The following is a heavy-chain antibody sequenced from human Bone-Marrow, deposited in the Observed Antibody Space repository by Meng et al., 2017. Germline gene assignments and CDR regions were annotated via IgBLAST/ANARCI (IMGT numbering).Heavy chain of an antibody. CDR2: ISSSSSYI. CDR1: GFTFSSYS. D-gene: IGHD2-21*02. J-gene: IGHJ4*02. V-gene: IGHV3-21*01. Sequence: GESLKISCAASGFTFSSYSMNWVRQAPGKGREWVSSISSSSSYIYYADSVKGRFTISRDNAKNSLYLQMNSLRAEDTAVYYCARDCGGDCYYEGALDYWGQGTLVTVSS. CDR3: ARDCGGDCYYEGALDY.